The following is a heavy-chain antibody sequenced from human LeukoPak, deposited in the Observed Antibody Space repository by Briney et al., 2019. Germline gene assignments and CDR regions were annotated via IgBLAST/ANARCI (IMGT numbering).Heavy chain of an antibody. CDR1: GFTFSSYG. J-gene: IGHJ3*02. CDR2: IRYDGSNK. D-gene: IGHD2-15*01. Sequence: PGGSLRLSCAASGFTFSSYGMHWVRQAPGKGLEWVAFIRYDGSNKYYADSVKGRFTISRDNSKNTLYLQMNSLRAEDTAVYYCAKVTPLADAFDIWGQGTMVTVSS. CDR3: AKVTPLADAFDI. V-gene: IGHV3-30*02.